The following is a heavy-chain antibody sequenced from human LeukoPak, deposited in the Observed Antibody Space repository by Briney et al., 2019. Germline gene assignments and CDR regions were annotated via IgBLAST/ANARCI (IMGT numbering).Heavy chain of an antibody. Sequence: GASVKVSCKASGYTFTSYDINWVRQATGQGLEWMGWMNPNSGNTGYAQKFQGRVTMTRNTSISTAYMELSRLRSDDTAVYYCARDRGGRVNWFDPWGQGTLVTVSS. J-gene: IGHJ5*02. D-gene: IGHD3-16*01. CDR1: GYTFTSYD. CDR2: MNPNSGNT. V-gene: IGHV1-8*01. CDR3: ARDRGGRVNWFDP.